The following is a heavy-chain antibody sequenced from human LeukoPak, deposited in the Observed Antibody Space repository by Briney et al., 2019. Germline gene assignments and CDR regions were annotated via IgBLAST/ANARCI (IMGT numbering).Heavy chain of an antibody. CDR2: INPNSGGT. CDR1: GYTFTGYY. CDR3: ARTSHYVDIAATIPYGIYYFDY. J-gene: IGHJ4*02. D-gene: IGHD5-12*01. Sequence: ASAKVSCKASGYTFTGYYMHWVRQAPGQGLEWMGWINPNSGGTNYAQKFQGRVTMTRDTSISTAYMELRSLRSDDTAVYYCARTSHYVDIAATIPYGIYYFDYWGQGTLVTVSS. V-gene: IGHV1-2*02.